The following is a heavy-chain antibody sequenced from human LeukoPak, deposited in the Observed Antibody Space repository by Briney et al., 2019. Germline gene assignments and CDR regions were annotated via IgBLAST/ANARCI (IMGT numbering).Heavy chain of an antibody. D-gene: IGHD3-16*01. J-gene: IGHJ5*02. CDR3: ARQGDHNWFDP. CDR2: MYYSGSP. V-gene: IGHV4-59*08. CDR1: GGSVSNYY. Sequence: SETLSLTCTVSGGSVSNYYWSWIRQPPEKGLEWVAFMYYSGSPKYNPSLQSRVTISVDTSKNQLSLRLSSVTAADTAVYYCARQGDHNWFDPWGQGTLVTVSS.